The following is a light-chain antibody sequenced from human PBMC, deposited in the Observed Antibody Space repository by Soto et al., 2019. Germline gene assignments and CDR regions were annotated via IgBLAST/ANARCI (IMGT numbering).Light chain of an antibody. V-gene: IGLV3-1*01. CDR2: QDS. J-gene: IGLJ2*01. Sequence: SYELTQPPSVSVSPGQTASITCSGDKLGDKYACWYQQKPGQSPVLVIYQDSKRPSGIPERFSGSNSGNTATLTISGTQAMEEADYYCQAWDSSTVVFGGGTKLTF. CDR3: QAWDSSTVV. CDR1: KLGDKY.